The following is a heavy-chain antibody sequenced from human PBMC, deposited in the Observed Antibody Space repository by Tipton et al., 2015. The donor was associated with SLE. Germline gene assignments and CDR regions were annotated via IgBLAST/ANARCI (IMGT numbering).Heavy chain of an antibody. D-gene: IGHD6-6*01. CDR1: GYSISGGYY. CDR3: ARGTIASRPGYFDN. Sequence: GLVKPSETLSLTCAVSGYSISGGYYWGWFRQPPGEGLGWIGSIYHSGSTHYNPPLKSRVTISMDTSKIQFSLKLSSVTATDTAVYFCARGTIASRPGYFDNWGQGTLVTVSS. V-gene: IGHV4-38-2*01. CDR2: IYHSGST. J-gene: IGHJ4*02.